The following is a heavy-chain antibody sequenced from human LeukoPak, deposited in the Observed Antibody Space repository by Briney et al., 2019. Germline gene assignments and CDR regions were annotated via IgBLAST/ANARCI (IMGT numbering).Heavy chain of an antibody. CDR2: INHSGST. J-gene: IGHJ4*02. CDR1: GGSFSGYY. D-gene: IGHD3-10*01. V-gene: IGHV4-34*01. Sequence: PSETLSLTCAVYGGSFSGYYWSRIRQPPGEGLEWIGEINHSGSTNYNPSLKSRVTISVDTSKNQFSLKLSSVTAADTAVYYCARGFHYGSGSYYNSRGHYLDYWGQGTLVTVSS. CDR3: ARGFHYGSGSYYNSRGHYLDY.